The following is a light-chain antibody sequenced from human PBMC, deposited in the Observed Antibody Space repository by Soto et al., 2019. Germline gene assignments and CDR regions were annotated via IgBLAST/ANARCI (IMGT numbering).Light chain of an antibody. CDR1: QSISRW. J-gene: IGKJ1*01. V-gene: IGKV1-5*01. CDR2: DAS. Sequence: DIQVTQSPSTLSASVGSRFTITCRASQSISRWSAWYKQKPGKAPKVLIYDASSLESGVPSRLSGSGSGTEFTLTISSMKPDDFATYYCQQYNSYSTFGPGTQVDIK. CDR3: QQYNSYST.